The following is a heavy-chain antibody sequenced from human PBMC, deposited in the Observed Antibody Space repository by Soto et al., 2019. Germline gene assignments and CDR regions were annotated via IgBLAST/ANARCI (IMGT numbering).Heavy chain of an antibody. CDR1: GVSINSSSYF. CDR2: IYYSGST. CDR3: ARHYSSGSRNWFDP. J-gene: IGHJ5*02. D-gene: IGHD6-19*01. Sequence: XETLSLTCSGSGVSINSSSYFWGLVRQPPGKGLEWIGSIYYSGSTYYNPSLRSRVTISVDTSKNQFSLKLSSVTAADTAVFYCARHYSSGSRNWFDPWGQGTLVTVSS. V-gene: IGHV4-39*01.